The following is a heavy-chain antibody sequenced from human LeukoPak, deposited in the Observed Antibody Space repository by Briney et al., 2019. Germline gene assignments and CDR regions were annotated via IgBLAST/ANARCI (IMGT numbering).Heavy chain of an antibody. V-gene: IGHV5-51*01. J-gene: IGHJ3*02. D-gene: IGHD6-13*01. CDR3: ARGVAAAANGVGAFDI. CDR2: IYPGDSDT. Sequence: GESLKISCKGSGYSFTSYWIGWVRQMPGKGLEWMGIIYPGDSDTRYSPSFQGPVTISADTSISTAYLQWSSLKASDTAMYYCARGVAAAANGVGAFDIWGQGTMVTVSS. CDR1: GYSFTSYW.